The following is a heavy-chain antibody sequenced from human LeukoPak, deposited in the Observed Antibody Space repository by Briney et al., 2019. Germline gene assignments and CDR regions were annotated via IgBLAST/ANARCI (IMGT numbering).Heavy chain of an antibody. Sequence: GGSLRLSCAASGFTFSSYWMSWVRQAPGKGLEWVANIKQDGSVKYYVDSVKGRFTISRDNAKNSLYLQMNSLRAEDTAVYYCARSTSLSIAVAGYDYWGQGTLVTVSS. V-gene: IGHV3-7*01. J-gene: IGHJ4*02. CDR2: IKQDGSVK. CDR3: ARSTSLSIAVAGYDY. D-gene: IGHD6-19*01. CDR1: GFTFSSYW.